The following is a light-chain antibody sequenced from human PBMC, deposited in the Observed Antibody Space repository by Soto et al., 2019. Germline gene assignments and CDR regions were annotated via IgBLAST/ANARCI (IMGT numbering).Light chain of an antibody. V-gene: IGKV1-12*01. J-gene: IGKJ4*01. CDR2: AAS. CDR1: QGISSW. Sequence: DIQMTQSPSSVSASVGDRVTITCRASQGISSWLAWYQQKPGTAPNLLISAASSLQSGVPSMFSGSGSGTXXXXXXXXXXXXXXAIYYCQQANSFPLTFGGGTKVEIK. CDR3: QQANSFPLT.